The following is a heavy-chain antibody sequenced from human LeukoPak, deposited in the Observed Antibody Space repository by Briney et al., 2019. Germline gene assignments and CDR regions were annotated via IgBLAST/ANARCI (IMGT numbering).Heavy chain of an antibody. CDR1: GVSISNYY. CDR3: ARGKKFHWGYFDY. D-gene: IGHD7-27*01. CDR2: IYSSGST. Sequence: SETLSLTCTVSGVSISNYYWSWIRQPPGKGLEWIGYIYSSGSTNYNPSLKSRATISVDTSKFQFSLKVTSVTAADTAVYYCARGKKFHWGYFDYWGQGTLVTVSS. J-gene: IGHJ4*02. V-gene: IGHV4-59*01.